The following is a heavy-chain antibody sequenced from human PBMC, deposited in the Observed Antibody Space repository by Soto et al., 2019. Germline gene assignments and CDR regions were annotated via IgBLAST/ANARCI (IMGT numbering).Heavy chain of an antibody. CDR2: IYYSGST. CDR3: ARGSPLRGWLPVDLDY. J-gene: IGHJ4*02. CDR1: GGSISVHY. D-gene: IGHD5-12*01. Sequence: TLCPTCTVSGGSISVHYWTWIRQPPGKGLEWIGYIYYSGSTNNNPSLKSRVTISVDTAKNQFSLKLSSVTAADTAVYYCARGSPLRGWLPVDLDYWGQGTLVTVSS. V-gene: IGHV4-59*11.